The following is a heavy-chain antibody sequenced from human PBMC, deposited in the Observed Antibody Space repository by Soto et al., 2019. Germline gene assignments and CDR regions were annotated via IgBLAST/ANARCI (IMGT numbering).Heavy chain of an antibody. CDR1: GFTFSSYA. J-gene: IGHJ6*02. V-gene: IGHV3-23*01. Sequence: GGSLRLSCAASGFTFSSYAMSWVRQAPGKGLEWVSAISGSGGSTYYADSVKGRFTISRDNSKNTLYLQMNSLRAEDTAVYYCAQSLLGERLEYYYYGMDVWGQGTTVTVSS. CDR3: AQSLLGERLEYYYYGMDV. CDR2: ISGSGGST. D-gene: IGHD3-16*01.